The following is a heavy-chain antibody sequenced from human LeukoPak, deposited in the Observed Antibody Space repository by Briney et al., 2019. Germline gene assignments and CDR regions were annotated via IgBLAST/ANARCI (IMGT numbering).Heavy chain of an antibody. J-gene: IGHJ5*02. Sequence: PSETLSLTCTVSGGSISGYYWSWIRQPPGKGLEWIGYIYYSGSTNYNPSPKSRVTISVDTSKNQFSLKLSSVTAADTAVYYCASSGSSWYNWFDPWGQGTLVTVSS. CDR3: ASSGSSWYNWFDP. V-gene: IGHV4-59*01. CDR2: IYYSGST. D-gene: IGHD6-13*01. CDR1: GGSISGYY.